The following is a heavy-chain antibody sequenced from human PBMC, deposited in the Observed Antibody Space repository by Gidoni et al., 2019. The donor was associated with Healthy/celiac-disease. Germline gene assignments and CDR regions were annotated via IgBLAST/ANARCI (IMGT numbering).Heavy chain of an antibody. J-gene: IGHJ4*02. CDR2: ISGSGCRT. CDR3: AKGEISSGPSPFDY. D-gene: IGHD3-22*01. Sequence: EVQLLESGGGLVQPGGSLRLSCAASGLTFSSYAISGIRPAPGTGLEWVSAISGSGCRTYYADSVKGRFTISRDNSKNTLYLQMNSLRAEDTAVYYCAKGEISSGPSPFDYWGQGTLVTVSS. V-gene: IGHV3-23*01. CDR1: GLTFSSYA.